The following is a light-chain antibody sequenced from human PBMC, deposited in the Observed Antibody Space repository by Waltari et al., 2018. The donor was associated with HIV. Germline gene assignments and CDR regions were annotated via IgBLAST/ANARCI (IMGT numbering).Light chain of an antibody. CDR1: SGHSSYA. CDR3: QTWGTGLRV. V-gene: IGLV4-69*01. Sequence: QLVLTQSPSASASLGAAVKLTCNLSSGHSSYAIAWHQQQPAKGPRYLMKLKSDGSPGKGYGIPDRFSGSSSGAGRYLTSSSRQSEDEADYYCQTWGTGLRVFGGGTKLTVL. CDR2: LKSDGSP. J-gene: IGLJ3*02.